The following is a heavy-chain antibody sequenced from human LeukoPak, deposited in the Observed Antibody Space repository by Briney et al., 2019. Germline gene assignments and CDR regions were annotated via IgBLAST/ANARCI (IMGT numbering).Heavy chain of an antibody. V-gene: IGHV4-59*01. D-gene: IGHD1/OR15-1a*01. CDR1: DDSLTDYY. CDR3: ARLSANPSNNDYYMDV. J-gene: IGHJ6*03. CDR2: ILNTGNT. Sequence: SETLSLTCTVFDDSLTDYYWSWIRQPPGKGLECIGYILNTGNTNYNPSLQSRVTMSLDTSKNHFSLKLTSVTAADTAVYYCARLSANPSNNDYYMDVWGKGTTVTISS.